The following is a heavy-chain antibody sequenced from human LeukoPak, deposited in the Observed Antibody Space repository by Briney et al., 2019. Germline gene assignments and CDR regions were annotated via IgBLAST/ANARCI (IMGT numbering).Heavy chain of an antibody. J-gene: IGHJ4*01. Sequence: SQTMSLTCVVNARSFTGHYSSWIRQPPGNGMEWNGETHSSGSTNYNPSLKTRVTISVATSKHQSSLKLSSVTAADTAVYYCARGKYSYGYWGHGTLVTASP. D-gene: IGHD5-18*01. CDR2: THSSGST. CDR3: ARGKYSYGY. CDR1: ARSFTGHY. V-gene: IGHV4-34*01.